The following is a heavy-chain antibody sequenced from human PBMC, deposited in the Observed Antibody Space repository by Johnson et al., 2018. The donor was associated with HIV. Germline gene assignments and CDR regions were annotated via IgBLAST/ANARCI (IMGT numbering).Heavy chain of an antibody. CDR2: INWNGGST. J-gene: IGHJ3*02. CDR3: ARGGIRGYSYGPGAFDI. Sequence: VQLVESGGGVVRPGGSLRLSCAASGFTFDDYGMSWVRQAPGKGLEWVSGINWNGGSTGYADSVKGRFTISRDNAKNSLYLQMSSLRAEDTAVYYCARGGIRGYSYGPGAFDIWGQGTMVTVSS. V-gene: IGHV3-20*04. D-gene: IGHD5-18*01. CDR1: GFTFDDYG.